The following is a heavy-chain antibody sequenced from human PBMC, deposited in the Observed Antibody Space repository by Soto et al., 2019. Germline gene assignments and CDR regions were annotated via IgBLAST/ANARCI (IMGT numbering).Heavy chain of an antibody. D-gene: IGHD6-6*01. J-gene: IGHJ6*03. CDR2: TYYRSKWYN. CDR3: ARDRVFSSSYYYYYMDV. CDR1: GDSVSSNSAA. V-gene: IGHV6-1*01. Sequence: SQTLSLTCAISGDSVSSNSAAWNWIRQSPSRGLEWLGRTYYRSKWYNDYAVSVKSRITINPDTSKNQFSLQLNSVTPEDTAVYYCARDRVFSSSYYYYYMDVWGKGTTVTVSS.